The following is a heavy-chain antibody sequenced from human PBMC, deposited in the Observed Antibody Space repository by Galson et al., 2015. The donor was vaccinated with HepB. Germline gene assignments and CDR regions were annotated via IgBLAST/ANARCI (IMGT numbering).Heavy chain of an antibody. CDR1: GFTFSSYW. CDR3: ASDVDKYYYYYMDV. Sequence: SLRLSCAASGFTFSSYWMSWVRQAPGKGLEWVANIKQDGSEKYYVDSVKGRFTISRDNAKNSLYLQMNSLRAEDTAVYYCASDVDKYYYYYMDVWGKGTTVTVSS. CDR2: IKQDGSEK. D-gene: IGHD2-15*01. V-gene: IGHV3-7*01. J-gene: IGHJ6*03.